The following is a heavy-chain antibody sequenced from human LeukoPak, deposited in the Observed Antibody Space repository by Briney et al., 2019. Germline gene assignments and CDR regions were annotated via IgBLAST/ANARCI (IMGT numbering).Heavy chain of an antibody. CDR3: ARQSGTGTLLDY. CDR1: GGSISSSSYY. D-gene: IGHD3/OR15-3a*01. J-gene: IGHJ4*02. CDR2: IYYSGST. Sequence: SETLSLTCTVSGGSISSSSYYWGWIRQPPGKGLEWIGNIYYSGSTYYNPSLKSRVTISVDTSKNQFSLKLSSVTAADTAGYYCARQSGTGTLLDYWGQGTLGTVSS. V-gene: IGHV4-39*01.